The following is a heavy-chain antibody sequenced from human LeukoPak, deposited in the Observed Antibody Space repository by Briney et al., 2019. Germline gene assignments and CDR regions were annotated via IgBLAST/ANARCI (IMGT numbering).Heavy chain of an antibody. Sequence: ASVKVSCKASGYTFTSYGISWVRQAPGQGLEWMGRIIPIFGTANYAQKFQGRVTITTDESTSTAYMELSSLRSEDTAVYYCARDIQDPRDYYDSSGYTLDYWGQGTLVTVSS. CDR1: GYTFTSYG. V-gene: IGHV1-69*05. J-gene: IGHJ4*02. CDR2: IIPIFGTA. D-gene: IGHD3-22*01. CDR3: ARDIQDPRDYYDSSGYTLDY.